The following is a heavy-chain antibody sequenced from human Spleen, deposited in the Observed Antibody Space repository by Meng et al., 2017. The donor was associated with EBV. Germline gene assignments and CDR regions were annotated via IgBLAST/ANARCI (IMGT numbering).Heavy chain of an antibody. CDR3: ATQSRGDYGPFDY. J-gene: IGHJ4*02. D-gene: IGHD4-17*01. V-gene: IGHV4-61*01. CDR1: GDSVSSGSYY. CDR2: IFYGGST. Sequence: QVRLQEAGPGLVKPSETLSLTCSVSGDSVSSGSYYWNWIRQPPGKGLEYIGYIFYGGSTNYNPYLKSRVTISVDPSRNQFSLKLSSVTAADTAVYYCATQSRGDYGPFDYWGQGALVTVSS.